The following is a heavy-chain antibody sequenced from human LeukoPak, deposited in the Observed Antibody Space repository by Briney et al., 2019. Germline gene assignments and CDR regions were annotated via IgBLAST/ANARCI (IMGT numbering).Heavy chain of an antibody. V-gene: IGHV1-2*02. D-gene: IGHD4-17*01. CDR3: ARTPTTVTTWDH. Sequence: ASVKVSCKASGYTFTGYYMHWVRQAPGQGLEWMGWINPNSGGTNYAQKFQGRGTMTRDTSISTAYMELSRLRSDDTAVYYCARTPTTVTTWDHWGQGTLVTVPS. CDR2: INPNSGGT. CDR1: GYTFTGYY. J-gene: IGHJ4*02.